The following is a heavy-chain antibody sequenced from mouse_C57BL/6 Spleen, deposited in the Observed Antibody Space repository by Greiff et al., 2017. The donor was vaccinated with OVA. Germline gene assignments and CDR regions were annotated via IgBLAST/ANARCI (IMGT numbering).Heavy chain of an antibody. V-gene: IGHV10-1*01. CDR3: VSPYGSSYPAWLAY. D-gene: IGHD1-1*01. J-gene: IGHJ3*01. Sequence: EVKLMESGGGLVQPKGSLKLSCAASGFSFTTYAMNWVRQAPGKGLEWVARIRRKSNNYATYYADSVKDRFTISRDDSESMLYLQMNNLKTEDTARYYCVSPYGSSYPAWLAYGGQGTLVTVSA. CDR1: GFSFTTYA. CDR2: IRRKSNNYAT.